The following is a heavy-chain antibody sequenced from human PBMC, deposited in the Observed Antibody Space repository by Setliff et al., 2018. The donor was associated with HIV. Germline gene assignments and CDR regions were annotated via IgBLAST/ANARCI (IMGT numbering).Heavy chain of an antibody. CDR2: IYYSGST. CDR1: GGSISNYY. Sequence: PSETLSLTCTVSGGSISNYYWSWIRQPPGKGLEWIGSIYYSGSTYYNPSLKSRVTISVDTSKNQFSLKLSSVTAADTAVYYCARHSDYGDRRPYYMDVWGKGTMVTVSS. CDR3: ARHSDYGDRRPYYMDV. D-gene: IGHD4-17*01. V-gene: IGHV4-59*05. J-gene: IGHJ6*03.